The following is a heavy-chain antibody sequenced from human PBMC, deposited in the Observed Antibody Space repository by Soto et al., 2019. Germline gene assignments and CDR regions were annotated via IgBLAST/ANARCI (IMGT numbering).Heavy chain of an antibody. D-gene: IGHD1-26*01. V-gene: IGHV3-49*04. CDR1: GFTFGDYA. CDR3: TRDYPPSQWELVY. CDR2: IRSKAYGGTT. Sequence: PGGSLRLSCTASGFTFGDYAMSWVRQAPGKGLEWVGFIRSKAYGGTTEYAASVKGRFTISRDDSKSIAYLQMNSLKTEDTAVYYCTRDYPPSQWELVYWGQGILVTVSS. J-gene: IGHJ4*02.